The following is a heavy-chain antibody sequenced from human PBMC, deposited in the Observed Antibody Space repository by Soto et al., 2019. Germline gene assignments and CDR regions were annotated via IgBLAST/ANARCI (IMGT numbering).Heavy chain of an antibody. CDR1: GFTFSSYA. Sequence: GGSLRLSCAASGFTFSSYAMSWVRQAPGKGLEWVSAISGSGGSTYYADSVKGRFTISRDNSKNTLYLQMNSLRAEDTAVYYCAARAGIAAAGTGGYDYWGQGTLVTVSS. CDR2: ISGSGGST. CDR3: AARAGIAAAGTGGYDY. V-gene: IGHV3-23*01. D-gene: IGHD6-13*01. J-gene: IGHJ4*02.